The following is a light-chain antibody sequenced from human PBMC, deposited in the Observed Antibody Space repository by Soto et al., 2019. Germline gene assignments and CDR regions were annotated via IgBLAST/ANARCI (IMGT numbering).Light chain of an antibody. J-gene: IGKJ2*01. CDR3: QQYDNLPYT. Sequence: IQMPQSPSSLSASVGDRVTITCQASHDISNYLNWYQQKPGKAPKLLIYDAANFEAGVPSRCSGSGSGTDFTCTISSLQPEDIATYYCQQYDNLPYTFGQGTKLEIK. V-gene: IGKV1-33*01. CDR1: HDISNY. CDR2: DAA.